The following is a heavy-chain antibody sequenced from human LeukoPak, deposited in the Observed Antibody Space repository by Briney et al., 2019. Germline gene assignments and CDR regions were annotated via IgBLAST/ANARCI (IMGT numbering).Heavy chain of an antibody. CDR2: VYPNGIT. CDR1: GGSINSVAYY. J-gene: IGHJ4*02. V-gene: IGHV4-61*02. CDR3: ASEFAY. Sequence: SETLSLTCTVSGGSINSVAYYGSWSRQPDGKGREWIGRVYPNGITNYNPSLKSRVTISVDTSKNQFSLKLSSVTAADTAVYYFASEFAYWGQGTLVTVSS.